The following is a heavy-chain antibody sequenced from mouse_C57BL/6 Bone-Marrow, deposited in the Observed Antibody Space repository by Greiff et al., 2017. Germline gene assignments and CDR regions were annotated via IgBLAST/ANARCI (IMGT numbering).Heavy chain of an antibody. J-gene: IGHJ2*01. CDR1: GYTFTGYW. CDR2: ILPGSGST. Sequence: QVQLQQSGAELMKPGASVKLSCKATGYTFTGYWIEWVKQRPGHGLEWIGEILPGSGSTTYNEKFKGKATFTADTSSNTAYMQLSSLTTEDSAIYYCARFYYDYDGDFDYWCQGTTLTVSS. CDR3: ARFYYDYDGDFDY. D-gene: IGHD2-4*01. V-gene: IGHV1-9*01.